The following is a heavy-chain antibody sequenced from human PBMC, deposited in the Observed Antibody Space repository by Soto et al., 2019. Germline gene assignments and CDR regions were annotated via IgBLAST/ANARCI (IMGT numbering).Heavy chain of an antibody. CDR1: GFTFSSYA. CDR2: ISGSGGST. J-gene: IGHJ4*02. Sequence: GGSLRLSCAASGFTFSSYAMSWVRQAPGKALEWVSAISGSGGSTYYADSVKGRFTISRDNSKNTLYLQMNSLRAEDTAVYYCAKEAVRGVIITVNDFDYWGQGTLVTVSS. CDR3: AKEAVRGVIITVNDFDY. D-gene: IGHD3-10*01. V-gene: IGHV3-23*01.